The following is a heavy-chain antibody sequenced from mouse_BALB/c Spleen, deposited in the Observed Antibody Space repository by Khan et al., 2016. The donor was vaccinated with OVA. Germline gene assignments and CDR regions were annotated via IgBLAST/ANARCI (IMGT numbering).Heavy chain of an antibody. D-gene: IGHD2-14*01. CDR1: GYTFTTYT. Sequence: QIQLVQSGAELARPGASVKMSCKASGYTFTTYTIHWVKQRPGQGLEWIGYIIPSTGYTTYNQKFKDKATLTADKSSSTAYMQLSSLTSDDSAVYYCAKEGAYYRSDGWFAYWGQGTLVTVSA. CDR2: IIPSTGYT. CDR3: AKEGAYYRSDGWFAY. V-gene: IGHV1-4*01. J-gene: IGHJ3*01.